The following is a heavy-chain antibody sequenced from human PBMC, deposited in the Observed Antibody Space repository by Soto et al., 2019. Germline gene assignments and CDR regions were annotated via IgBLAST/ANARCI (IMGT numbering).Heavy chain of an antibody. Sequence: SVKVSCKTSGGSFMSQAISWVRQAPGQGPEWMGGIIPFSGTVTYTQRFQGRLTLTADEPTKTAYMELNSLRAEDTAVYYCARDYDASSDRRTGFDYWGQGTLVTVSS. J-gene: IGHJ4*02. D-gene: IGHD3-22*01. CDR2: IIPFSGTV. CDR1: GGSFMSQA. CDR3: ARDYDASSDRRTGFDY. V-gene: IGHV1-69*13.